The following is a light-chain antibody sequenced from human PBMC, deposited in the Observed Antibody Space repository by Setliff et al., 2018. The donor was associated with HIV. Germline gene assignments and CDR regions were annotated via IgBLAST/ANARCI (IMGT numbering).Light chain of an antibody. CDR2: DVS. CDR3: SSYTSSSTPVV. CDR1: TSGIGGYNY. Sequence: QSALTQPASVSGSPGQSITISCTGTTSGIGGYNYVSWYQQHPGKAPKLMIYDVSKRPSGVSDRFSASKSDNTASLTISGLRPEDEADYYCSSYTSSSTPVVFGGGTKVTVL. V-gene: IGLV2-14*01. J-gene: IGLJ2*01.